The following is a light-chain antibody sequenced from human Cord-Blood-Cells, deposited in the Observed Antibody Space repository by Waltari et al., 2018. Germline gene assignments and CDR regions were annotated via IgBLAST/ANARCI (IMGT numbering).Light chain of an antibody. CDR3: QQFNSYPYT. J-gene: IGKJ2*01. CDR1: QGISSA. Sequence: AIQLTQSPSSLSESVGDRVTIPCRASQGISSALAWYQQKPGKAPKLLIYDASSLESGVPSRFSGSGSGTDFTLTISSLQPEDFATYYCQQFNSYPYTFGQGTKLEIK. CDR2: DAS. V-gene: IGKV1-13*02.